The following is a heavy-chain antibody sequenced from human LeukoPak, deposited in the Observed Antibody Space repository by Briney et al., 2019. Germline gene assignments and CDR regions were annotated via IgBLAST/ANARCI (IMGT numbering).Heavy chain of an antibody. CDR2: IYTSGST. J-gene: IGHJ4*02. CDR3: ARDAPMVRGVMGYYFDY. Sequence: PSETLSLTCTVSGGSISSYYGSWIRQPAGKGLEWIGRIYTSGSTNYNPSLKSRVTMSVDTSKNQFSLKLSSVTAADTAVYYCARDAPMVRGVMGYYFDYWGQGTLVTVSS. V-gene: IGHV4-4*07. CDR1: GGSISSYY. D-gene: IGHD3-10*01.